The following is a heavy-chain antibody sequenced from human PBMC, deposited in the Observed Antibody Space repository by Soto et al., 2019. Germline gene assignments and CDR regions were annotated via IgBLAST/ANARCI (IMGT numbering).Heavy chain of an antibody. J-gene: IGHJ4*02. D-gene: IGHD3-22*01. Sequence: SETLSLTCTVSGGSISSGGYYWSWIRQHPGKGLEWIGYIYYSGSTYYNPSLKSRVTISVDTSKNQFSLKLSSVTAADTAVYYCARVPKYYYDSSGYYPNDYWGQGTLVTVSS. CDR1: GGSISSGGYY. CDR3: ARVPKYYYDSSGYYPNDY. V-gene: IGHV4-31*03. CDR2: IYYSGST.